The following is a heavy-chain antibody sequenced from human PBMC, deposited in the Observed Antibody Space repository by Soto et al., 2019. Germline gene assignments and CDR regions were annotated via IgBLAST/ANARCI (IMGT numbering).Heavy chain of an antibody. CDR3: ARRAVGSEYFEY. Sequence: EVQLVQSGAEVKEPGESLKISCPGSGYSFATYWIGWVRQMPGKGLEYMGIIYPGDSDTRYTPSFQGQVTISADKSISTAYRQGGSLKASDAAMCYCARRAVGSEYFEYWGQGTLVSVSS. CDR2: IYPGDSDT. D-gene: IGHD1-26*01. CDR1: GYSFATYW. V-gene: IGHV5-51*03. J-gene: IGHJ1*01.